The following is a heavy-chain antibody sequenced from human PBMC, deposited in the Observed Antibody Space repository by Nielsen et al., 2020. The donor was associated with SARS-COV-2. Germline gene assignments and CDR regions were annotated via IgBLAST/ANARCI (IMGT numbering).Heavy chain of an antibody. CDR3: ATNSGRVDY. Sequence: GESLKISCAASGFTFSSYSMNWVRQAPGKGLEWVSSISSSSSYIYYADSVKGRFTISRDNAKNSLYLQMNSLRAEDTAVYYCATNSGRVDYWGQGTLVTVSS. CDR2: ISSSSSYI. V-gene: IGHV3-21*01. J-gene: IGHJ4*02. CDR1: GFTFSSYS. D-gene: IGHD1-26*01.